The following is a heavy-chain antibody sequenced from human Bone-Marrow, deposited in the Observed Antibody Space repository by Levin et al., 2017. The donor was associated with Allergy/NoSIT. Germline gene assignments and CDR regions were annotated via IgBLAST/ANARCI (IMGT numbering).Heavy chain of an antibody. CDR2: ISYDGSNK. V-gene: IGHV3-30*04. Sequence: GESLKISCAASGFTFSSYAMHWVRQAPGKGLEWVAVISYDGSNKYYADSVKGRFTISRDNSKNTLYLQMNSLRAEDTAVYYCARTWRVGSSWYVRGGNWFDPWGQGTLVTVSS. D-gene: IGHD6-13*01. CDR3: ARTWRVGSSWYVRGGNWFDP. CDR1: GFTFSSYA. J-gene: IGHJ5*02.